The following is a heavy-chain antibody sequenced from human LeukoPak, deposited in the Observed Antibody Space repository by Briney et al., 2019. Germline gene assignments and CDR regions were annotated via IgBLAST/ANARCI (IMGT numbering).Heavy chain of an antibody. J-gene: IGHJ4*02. CDR1: GGSISSYY. CDR2: IYTSGST. D-gene: IGHD3-10*01. V-gene: IGHV4-4*07. CDR3: AREARYYGSGSYYMI. Sequence: PSETLSLTCTVSGGSISSYYWSWIRQPAGKGLEWIGRIYTSGSTNYNPSLKSRVTMSVDTSKNQFSLKLSSVTAADTAVYYCAREARYYGSGSYYMIWGQGTLVTVSS.